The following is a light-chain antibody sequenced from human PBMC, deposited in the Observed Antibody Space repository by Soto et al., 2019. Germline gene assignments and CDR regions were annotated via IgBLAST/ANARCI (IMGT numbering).Light chain of an antibody. CDR1: SSDVENYNL. V-gene: IGLV2-23*01. CDR2: EGS. J-gene: IGLJ2*01. Sequence: QSVLTQPASVSGSPGQSITISCTGTSSDVENYNLVSWYQQHPGKAPKLMIYEGSKRPSGISNRFSGSKSGNTASLTISGLQAEDEADFYCSSFASGKTLVFGGGTKVTVL. CDR3: SSFASGKTLV.